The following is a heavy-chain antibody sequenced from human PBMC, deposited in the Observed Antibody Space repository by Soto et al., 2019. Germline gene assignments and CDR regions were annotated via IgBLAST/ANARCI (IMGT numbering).Heavy chain of an antibody. CDR3: ARQIYDSDTGPNFQYYFDS. CDR2: IDPSDSQT. CDR1: GYSFADCW. Sequence: GESLKISCKGSGYSFADCWITWVRQKPGKGLEWMGRIDPSDSQTYYSPSFRGHVTISVTKSITTVFLQWSSLRASDTAMYYCARQIYDSDTGPNFQYYFDSWGQGTPVTVSS. D-gene: IGHD3-22*01. V-gene: IGHV5-10-1*01. J-gene: IGHJ4*02.